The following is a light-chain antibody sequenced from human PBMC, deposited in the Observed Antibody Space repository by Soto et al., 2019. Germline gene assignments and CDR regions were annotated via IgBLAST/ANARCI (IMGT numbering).Light chain of an antibody. J-gene: IGKJ2*01. V-gene: IGKV3-15*01. CDR2: DAS. CDR1: QSVSSN. CDR3: QHFNIWPYT. Sequence: EIVMTQSPVTLSVSPGERATLSCRASQSVSSNLAWYQQKPGQAPRPLIYDASTRATGIPARFSGSGSGTEFTLTISSLQSEDFAIYYCQHFNIWPYTFGQGTKVDIK.